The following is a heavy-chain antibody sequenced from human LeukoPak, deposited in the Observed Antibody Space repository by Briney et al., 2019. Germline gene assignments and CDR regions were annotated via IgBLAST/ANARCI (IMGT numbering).Heavy chain of an antibody. CDR2: IYYSGST. CDR1: GGSISSSSYY. V-gene: IGHV4-39*07. Sequence: SETLSLTCTVSGGSISSSSYYWGWIRQPPGKGLEWIGSIYYSGSTYYNPSLKSRVTISVDTSKNQFSLKLSSVTAADTAVYYCASDDSSGYFLDYWGQGTLVTVSS. J-gene: IGHJ4*02. D-gene: IGHD3-22*01. CDR3: ASDDSSGYFLDY.